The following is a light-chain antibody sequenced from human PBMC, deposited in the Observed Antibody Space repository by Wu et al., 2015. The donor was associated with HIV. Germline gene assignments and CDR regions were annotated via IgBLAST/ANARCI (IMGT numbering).Light chain of an antibody. V-gene: IGKV3D-11*02. CDR3: QHRSNWPLT. J-gene: IGKJ4*01. CDR1: QSVGRD. CDR2: DAS. Sequence: EIVMTQSPATLSVSPGERATLSCRASQSVGRDLAWYQQKPGQAPRLLIYDASTRATGIPARFSGSGTGTDFTLTISSLEPEDFAVYYCQHRSNWPLTFGGGTKVEIK.